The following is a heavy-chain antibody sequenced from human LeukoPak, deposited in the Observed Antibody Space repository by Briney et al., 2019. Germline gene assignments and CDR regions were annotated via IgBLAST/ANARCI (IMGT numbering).Heavy chain of an antibody. J-gene: IGHJ3*02. D-gene: IGHD4-17*01. CDR2: IYYTGST. CDR1: GGSISSYY. Sequence: SGTLSLTCTVSGGSISSYYWSWLRQPPGKGLEWIGYIYYTGSTNSNPSLKSRVTISVDTSKNQFSLKLSSVTAADTAVYYCASAVTTYALDIWGQGTMVTVSP. CDR3: ASAVTTYALDI. V-gene: IGHV4-59*01.